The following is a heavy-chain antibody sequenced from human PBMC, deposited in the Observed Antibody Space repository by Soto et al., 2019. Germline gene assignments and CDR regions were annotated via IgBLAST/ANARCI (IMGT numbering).Heavy chain of an antibody. J-gene: IGHJ2*01. D-gene: IGHD3-22*01. CDR3: AKDFDYFDCIVCSPGQSNCLHDTPLTDL. CDR1: VPTLSSHA. CDR2: ISGSGGST. Sequence: HPGGSVRLSCAASVPTLSSHAMCWVRQAPGKGLEWVSAISGSGGSTYYADSVKGRFTISRDNSKNTLYLQMNSLRAEDTAVYYYAKDFDYFDCIVCSPGQSNCLHDTPLTDL. V-gene: IGHV3-23*01.